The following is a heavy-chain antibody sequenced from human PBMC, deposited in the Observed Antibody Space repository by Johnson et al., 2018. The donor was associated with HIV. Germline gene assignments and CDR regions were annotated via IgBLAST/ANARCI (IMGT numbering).Heavy chain of an antibody. V-gene: IGHV3-13*01. CDR3: ATPVPLPTYDCGGASPEGDAFDI. D-gene: IGHD2-21*01. CDR2: IGTAGDT. J-gene: IGHJ3*02. Sequence: VQLVESGGGVVQPGRSLRLSCAASGFTFSSFDMHWVRQATGKGLEWVSAIGTAGDTYYPGSVKGRFNTSRENAKNSLYLQMTSLRAEDTAVNYCATPVPLPTYDCGGASPEGDAFDIWGQGTMVTVSS. CDR1: GFTFSSFD.